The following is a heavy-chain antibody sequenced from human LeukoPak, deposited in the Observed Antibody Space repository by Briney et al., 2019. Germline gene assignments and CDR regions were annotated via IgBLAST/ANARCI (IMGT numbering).Heavy chain of an antibody. CDR3: VRKLGELLDY. CDR1: GFTVSNNF. Sequence: GGSLRLSCAVFGFTVSNNFMSWVRQAPGKGLEWVSVIYSGGTTYYADPVKGRFTISRDTSKNTLYLQMNSLRVEDTAVYYCVRKLGELLDYWGQGTLVTVSS. J-gene: IGHJ4*02. V-gene: IGHV3-66*02. CDR2: IYSGGTT. D-gene: IGHD1-26*01.